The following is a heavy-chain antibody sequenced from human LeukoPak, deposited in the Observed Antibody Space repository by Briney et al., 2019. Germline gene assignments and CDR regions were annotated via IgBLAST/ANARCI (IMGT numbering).Heavy chain of an antibody. V-gene: IGHV4-39*01. D-gene: IGHD6-13*01. CDR1: GGSISSSSYY. CDR2: IYYSGST. CDR3: ARHSRPLFDY. J-gene: IGHJ4*02. Sequence: SETLSLTCTVSGGSISSSSYYRGWIRQPPEKGLEWIGSIYYSGSTYYNLSLNSRVTVSVDTSKNQFSLKLSSVTAADTAVYYCARHSRPLFDYWGQGTLVTVSS.